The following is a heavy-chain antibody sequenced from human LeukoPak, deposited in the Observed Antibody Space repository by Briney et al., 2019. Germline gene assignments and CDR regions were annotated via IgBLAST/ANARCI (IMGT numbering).Heavy chain of an antibody. CDR3: ATRATAMVEY. CDR1: GYTFTDYY. V-gene: IGHV1-69-2*01. CDR2: VDPEDGET. Sequence: GASVTVSCKASGYTFTDYYMHWVQQAPGKGLEWMGRVDPEDGETIYAEKFQGRVTITADTSTDTAYMELSSLRSEDTAVYYCATRATAMVEYWGQGTLVTVSS. D-gene: IGHD5-18*01. J-gene: IGHJ4*02.